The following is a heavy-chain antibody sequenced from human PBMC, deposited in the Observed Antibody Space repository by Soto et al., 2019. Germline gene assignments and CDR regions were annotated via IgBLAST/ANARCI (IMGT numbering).Heavy chain of an antibody. J-gene: IGHJ6*02. CDR3: ARSPNYYYYGFDV. CDR1: GGSVSSGDYF. V-gene: IGHV4-61*08. Sequence: SETLSLTCTVSGGSVSSGDYFWSWLRQSPGKRLEWIAYTYYSGSTNYNPSLKSRATISVDTSKSQVSLTLTSMTAADAALYYCARSPNYYYYGFDVWGQGTVFTVSS. CDR2: TYYSGST. D-gene: IGHD3-10*01.